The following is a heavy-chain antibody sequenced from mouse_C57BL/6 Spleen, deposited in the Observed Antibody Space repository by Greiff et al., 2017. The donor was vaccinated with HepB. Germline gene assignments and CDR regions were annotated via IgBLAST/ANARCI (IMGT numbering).Heavy chain of an antibody. Sequence: EVQLQESGPELVKPGASVKISCKASGYSFTDYNMNWVKQSNGKSLEWIGVINPNYGTTSYNQKFKGKATLTVDQSSSTAYMQLNSLTSEDSAVYYCASPSYYYGSSYYWYFDVWGTGTTVTVSS. CDR3: ASPSYYYGSSYYWYFDV. J-gene: IGHJ1*03. CDR2: INPNYGTT. V-gene: IGHV1-39*01. CDR1: GYSFTDYN. D-gene: IGHD1-1*01.